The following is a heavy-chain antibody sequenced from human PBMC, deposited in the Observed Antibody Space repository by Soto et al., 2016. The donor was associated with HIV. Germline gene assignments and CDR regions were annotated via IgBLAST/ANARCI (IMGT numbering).Heavy chain of an antibody. D-gene: IGHD5-12*01. J-gene: IGHJ4*02. CDR3: ARSGRRDGSALDY. CDR1: GYTFTSYD. Sequence: QVQLVQSGAEVKKPGASVKVSCKASGYTFTSYDINWVRQATGQGLEWMGWMDPKSGNTGYAQKFQGRVTITGNTSISTAYMELSSLRSEDTAVYFCARSGRRDGSALDYWGQGTLVTVSS. CDR2: MDPKSGNT. V-gene: IGHV1-8*03.